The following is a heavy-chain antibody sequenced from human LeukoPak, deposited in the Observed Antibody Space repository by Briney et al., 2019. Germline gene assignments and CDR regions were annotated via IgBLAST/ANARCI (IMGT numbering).Heavy chain of an antibody. CDR2: IKQDGSEK. D-gene: IGHD5-18*01. J-gene: IGHJ3*01. CDR1: GFTFSSYW. V-gene: IGHV3-7*01. Sequence: GGSLRLSCAASGFTFSSYWMSWVRQAPGKGLEWVANIKQDGSEKYYVDSVKGRFTISRDNGKNSLFLQMTSLRAEDTAAYYCARVRGYSYGYKEGGFEVWGQGTIVTVSS. CDR3: ARVRGYSYGYKEGGFEV.